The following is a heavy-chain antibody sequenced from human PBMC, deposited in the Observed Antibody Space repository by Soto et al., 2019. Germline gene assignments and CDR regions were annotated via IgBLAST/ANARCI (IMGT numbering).Heavy chain of an antibody. CDR1: GFTFGSFW. CDR2: INQDGGEK. V-gene: IGHV3-7*01. J-gene: IGHJ5*02. CDR3: ARQIRGLTPNWFDP. Sequence: EMQLVESGGGLVQPGGSLRLSCGVSGFTFGSFWMGWVRQAPGKGLEWVANINQDGGEKYYLDSVKGRFTISRDNPMNSLYLQMDSLRVEDTAVYFCARQIRGLTPNWFDPWGQGTLVSVSS.